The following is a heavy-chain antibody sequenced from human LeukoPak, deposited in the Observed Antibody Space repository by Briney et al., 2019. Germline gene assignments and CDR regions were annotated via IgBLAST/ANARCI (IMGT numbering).Heavy chain of an antibody. Sequence: GSLRLSCAASGFTFSDYYWSWIRQPAGKGLEWIGRIYTSGSTNYNPSLKSRVTMSVDTSKNQFSLKLSSVTAADTAVYYCARTLYYYDSSGYYRSHYFDYWGQGTLVTVSS. D-gene: IGHD3-22*01. CDR1: GFTFSDYY. V-gene: IGHV4-4*07. J-gene: IGHJ4*02. CDR2: IYTSGST. CDR3: ARTLYYYDSSGYYRSHYFDY.